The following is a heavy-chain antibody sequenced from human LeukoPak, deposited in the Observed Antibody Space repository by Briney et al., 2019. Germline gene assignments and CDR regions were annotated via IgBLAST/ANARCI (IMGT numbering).Heavy chain of an antibody. CDR3: ARVGAKDYESSGHYPFDS. V-gene: IGHV4-31*03. D-gene: IGHD3-22*01. Sequence: PSETLSLTCTVSGDSISSGNYYWTWIRHHPGKGLEWIGYIYYSGSTYYNPSLRSRLTLSVDTSKNQFSLRLTSVTDADTAVYYCARVGAKDYESSGHYPFDSWGQGTLVTVSS. CDR1: GDSISSGNYY. CDR2: IYYSGST. J-gene: IGHJ4*02.